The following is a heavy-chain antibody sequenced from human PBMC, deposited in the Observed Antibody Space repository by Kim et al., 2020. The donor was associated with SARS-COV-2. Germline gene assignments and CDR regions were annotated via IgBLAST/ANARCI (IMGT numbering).Heavy chain of an antibody. J-gene: IGHJ3*02. V-gene: IGHV4-31*01. CDR3: ARGDTIFGVVINAFDI. Sequence: SLKRVVTISVDTSKNQFSLKLSSVTAADTAVYYCARGDTIFGVVINAFDIWGQGTMVTVSS. D-gene: IGHD3-3*01.